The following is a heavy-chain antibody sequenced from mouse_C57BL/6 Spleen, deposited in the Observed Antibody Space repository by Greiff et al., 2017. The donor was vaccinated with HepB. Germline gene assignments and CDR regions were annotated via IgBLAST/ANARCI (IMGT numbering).Heavy chain of an antibody. CDR2: ISDGGSYT. CDR3: ARDRNGYFDY. Sequence: EVKVEESGGGLVKPGGSLKLSCAASGFTFSSYAMSWVRQTPEKRLEWVATISDGGSYTYYPDNVKGRFTISRDNAKNNLYLQLSHLKSEDTAMYYCARDRNGYFDYWGQGTTLTVSS. D-gene: IGHD1-1*01. J-gene: IGHJ2*01. V-gene: IGHV5-4*01. CDR1: GFTFSSYA.